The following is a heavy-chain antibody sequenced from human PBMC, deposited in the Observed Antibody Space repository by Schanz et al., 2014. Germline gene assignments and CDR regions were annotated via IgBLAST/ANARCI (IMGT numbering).Heavy chain of an antibody. D-gene: IGHD3-3*01. V-gene: IGHV4-4*07. CDR2: IYTSGST. J-gene: IGHJ5*02. Sequence: QVQLQESGPGLVKSSETLSLTCTVSGGSISSFYWGWIRQPAGKGLEWIGRIYTSGSTNYNPSLKSRVTMSLATSKTQFSLKLSSVTAADTAVYYCARDRGYDFSFDPWGQGTLVTVSS. CDR1: GGSISSFY. CDR3: ARDRGYDFSFDP.